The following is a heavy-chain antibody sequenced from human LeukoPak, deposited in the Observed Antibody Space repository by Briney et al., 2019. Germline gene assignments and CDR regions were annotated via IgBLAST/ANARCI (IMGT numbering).Heavy chain of an antibody. CDR3: ARQFRDSSGYYSYYFDY. J-gene: IGHJ4*02. Sequence: PGESLKISCKGFGYSFTTYWIGWVRQMPGRGLEWMGIIYPGDSDTRYSPSFQDQVTISADKSISTAYLQWSSLRASDTAMYYCARQFRDSSGYYSYYFDYWGQGTLVTVSS. V-gene: IGHV5-51*01. CDR2: IYPGDSDT. D-gene: IGHD3-22*01. CDR1: GYSFTTYW.